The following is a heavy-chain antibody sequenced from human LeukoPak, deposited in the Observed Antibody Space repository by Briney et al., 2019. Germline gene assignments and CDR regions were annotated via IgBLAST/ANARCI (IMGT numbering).Heavy chain of an antibody. Sequence: PGGSLRLSCAASGFTFSNYGMSWVRQAPGKGLEWVSVISGSGGSTNYADSVKGRFTISRGNSKNTLYLQMNSLRAEDTATYYSAKALSPYCTSTSCPPFDYWGQGTLVTVSS. V-gene: IGHV3-23*01. D-gene: IGHD2-2*01. CDR3: AKALSPYCTSTSCPPFDY. CDR2: ISGSGGST. J-gene: IGHJ4*02. CDR1: GFTFSNYG.